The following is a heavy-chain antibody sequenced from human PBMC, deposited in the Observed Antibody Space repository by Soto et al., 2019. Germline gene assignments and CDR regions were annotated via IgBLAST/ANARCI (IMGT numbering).Heavy chain of an antibody. CDR3: ARGKYYDFWSGPGYYYYGMDV. CDR2: IIPIFGTA. D-gene: IGHD3-3*01. Sequence: SVKVSCKASGGTFSSYAISWVRQAPGQGLEWMGGIIPIFGTANYAQKFQGRVTITADESTSTAYMELSSLRSEDTAVYYCARGKYYDFWSGPGYYYYGMDVWGQGTTVTVSS. J-gene: IGHJ6*02. V-gene: IGHV1-69*13. CDR1: GGTFSSYA.